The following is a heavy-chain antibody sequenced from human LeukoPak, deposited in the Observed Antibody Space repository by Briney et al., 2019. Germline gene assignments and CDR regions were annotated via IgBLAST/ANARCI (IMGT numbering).Heavy chain of an antibody. V-gene: IGHV4-61*02. J-gene: IGHJ4*02. D-gene: IGHD3-3*01. CDR3: ATLYDFWSGSTPVDY. CDR1: GGSISSGSYY. Sequence: SETLSLTCTVSGGSISSGSYYWSWIRQPAGKGLEWIGRISTSGSTNYNPSLKSRVTISVDTSKNQFSLKLSSVTAADTAVYYCATLYDFWSGSTPVDYWGQGTLVTVSS. CDR2: ISTSGST.